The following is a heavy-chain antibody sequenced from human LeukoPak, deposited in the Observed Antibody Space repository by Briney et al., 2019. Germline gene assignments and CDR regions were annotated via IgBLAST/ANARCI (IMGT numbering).Heavy chain of an antibody. J-gene: IGHJ4*02. D-gene: IGHD3-3*01. CDR3: ARRTIFGVVTYYFDY. CDR2: IYYSGST. Sequence: SETLSLTCTVSGGSISSYYWSWIRQPPGKGLEWIGYIYYSGSTNYNPSLKSRVTISVDTSKNQFSLKLSSVTAADTAVYYCARRTIFGVVTYYFDYWGQGTLVTVSS. CDR1: GGSISSYY. V-gene: IGHV4-59*01.